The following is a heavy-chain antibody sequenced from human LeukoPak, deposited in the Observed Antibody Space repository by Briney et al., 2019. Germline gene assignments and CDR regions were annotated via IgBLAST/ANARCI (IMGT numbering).Heavy chain of an antibody. CDR1: GFTFSSYS. CDR2: ISSSSSTI. V-gene: IGHV3-48*01. J-gene: IGHJ3*02. CDR3: ARSPNDFWSRSVAFDI. Sequence: GGSLRLSCAASGFTFSSYSMNWVRQAPGKGLEWVSYISSSSSTIYYADSVKGQFTISRDNAKNSLYLQMNSLRAEDTAVYYCARSPNDFWSRSVAFDIWGQGTMVTVSS. D-gene: IGHD3-3*01.